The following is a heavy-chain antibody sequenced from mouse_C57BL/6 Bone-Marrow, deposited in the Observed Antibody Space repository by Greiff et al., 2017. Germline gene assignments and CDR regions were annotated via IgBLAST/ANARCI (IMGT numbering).Heavy chain of an antibody. CDR3: ARQGNYVGYFDY. CDR1: GFTFSSYT. D-gene: IGHD2-1*01. V-gene: IGHV5-9*01. CDR2: ISGGGGNT. Sequence: EVKLMESGGGLVKPGGSLKLSCAASGFTFSSYTMSWVRQTPEKRLEWVATISGGGGNTYYPDSVTGRFTIARDNAKNTLYLQMSSLRSEDTALYYCARQGNYVGYFDYWGQGTTLTVSS. J-gene: IGHJ2*01.